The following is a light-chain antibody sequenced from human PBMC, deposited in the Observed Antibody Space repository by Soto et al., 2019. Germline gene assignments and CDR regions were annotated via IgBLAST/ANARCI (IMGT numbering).Light chain of an antibody. Sequence: QSVLTQPASVSGSPGQSITISCTGTSNDVGAYNYVSWYQQHPVRAPKLMIYDVTDRPSGISNRFSGSKSGNTASLTISGLQAEDEADYYCSSYTSASSLVVFGGGTKLTVL. CDR1: SNDVGAYNY. CDR2: DVT. CDR3: SSYTSASSLVV. J-gene: IGLJ3*02. V-gene: IGLV2-14*03.